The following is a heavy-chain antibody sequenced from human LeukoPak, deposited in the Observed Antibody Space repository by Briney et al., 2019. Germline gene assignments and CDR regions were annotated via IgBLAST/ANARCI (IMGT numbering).Heavy chain of an antibody. D-gene: IGHD5-18*01. Sequence: PSETLSLTCAVYGGSFSGYYWSWIRQPPGKGLEWIGEINHSGSTNYNPSLKSRVTISVDTSKNQFSLKLSSVTAEDTAVYYCATLRPVDTAMARFDPWGQGTLVTVSS. J-gene: IGHJ5*02. CDR2: INHSGST. V-gene: IGHV4-34*01. CDR3: ATLRPVDTAMARFDP. CDR1: GGSFSGYY.